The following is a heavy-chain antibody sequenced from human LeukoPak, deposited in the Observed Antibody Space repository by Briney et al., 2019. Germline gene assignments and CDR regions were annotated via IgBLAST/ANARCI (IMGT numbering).Heavy chain of an antibody. Sequence: ASVKVSCKASGYTFTSYDINWVRQATGQGLEWMGWMNPNSGNTGYAQKFQGRVTITADKSTSTAYMELSSLRSEDTAVYYCARDRARLDGSGSPWGQGTLVTVSS. D-gene: IGHD3-10*01. CDR2: MNPNSGNT. V-gene: IGHV1-8*01. CDR3: ARDRARLDGSGSP. CDR1: GYTFTSYD. J-gene: IGHJ5*02.